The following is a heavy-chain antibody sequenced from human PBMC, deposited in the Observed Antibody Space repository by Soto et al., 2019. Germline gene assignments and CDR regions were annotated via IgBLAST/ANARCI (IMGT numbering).Heavy chain of an antibody. CDR3: VKGPQNWQFDS. D-gene: IGHD1-1*01. CDR2: INSYGDTT. J-gene: IGHJ4*02. Sequence: EVQLVESGGGLVQPGGSLRLSCAASGLTLSDYSMNWVRQTPGKGLEWLSYINSYGDTTYYADSVKGRFTISRDNAKNTLSLQMNSLRDEDTGVYYCVKGPQNWQFDSGGKGTLVTVSS. V-gene: IGHV3-48*02. CDR1: GLTLSDYS.